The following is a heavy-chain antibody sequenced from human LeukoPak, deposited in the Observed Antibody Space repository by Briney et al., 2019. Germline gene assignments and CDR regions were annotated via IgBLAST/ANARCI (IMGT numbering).Heavy chain of an antibody. D-gene: IGHD6-25*01. CDR1: GFSFSSYA. CDR3: AGRDGSKAQAFDI. J-gene: IGHJ3*02. V-gene: IGHV3-23*01. CDR2: MSKTGSHT. Sequence: GGSLRLSCVTSGFSFSSYAMSLVRQAAGEGLQWVSGMSKTGSHTYYADSVKGRFTISRDNSKNTLYMDMDSLRAEDTAVYFCAGRDGSKAQAFDIWGQGTMVVVSS.